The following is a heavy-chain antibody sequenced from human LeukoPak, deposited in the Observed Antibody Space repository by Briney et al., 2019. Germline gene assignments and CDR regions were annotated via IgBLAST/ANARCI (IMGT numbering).Heavy chain of an antibody. CDR1: GFTFSSYA. V-gene: IGHV3-23*01. CDR3: AKAPPYSSSWFQYYFDY. Sequence: GGSLRLSCAASGFTFSSYAMSWVRQAPGKGLECVSSIDGSIGSTYYAAPVKGRFTISSDNSKNTLYLQMNSLRAEDTALYYCAKAPPYSSSWFQYYFDYWGQGTLVTVSS. CDR2: IDGSIGST. J-gene: IGHJ4*02. D-gene: IGHD6-13*01.